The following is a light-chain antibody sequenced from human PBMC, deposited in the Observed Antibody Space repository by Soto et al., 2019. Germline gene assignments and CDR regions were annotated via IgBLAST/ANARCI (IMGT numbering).Light chain of an antibody. V-gene: IGLV3-25*02. CDR1: ALPKQH. CDR2: KDS. Sequence: SYELTQPPSVSVSPGQTARITCSGDALPKQHAYWYQQKPGQAPVLVIYKDSERPSGIPERFSGSSSGTTVTLTISGVQAEDEADYYCQSADSSGTYVFGTGTKV. CDR3: QSADSSGTYV. J-gene: IGLJ1*01.